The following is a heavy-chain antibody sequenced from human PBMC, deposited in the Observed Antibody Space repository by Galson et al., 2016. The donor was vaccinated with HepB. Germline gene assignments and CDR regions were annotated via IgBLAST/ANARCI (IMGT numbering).Heavy chain of an antibody. CDR3: ARVQTQGRRYFDWLRMDV. D-gene: IGHD3-9*01. V-gene: IGHV1-18*01. CDR2: ISVYNGNT. CDR1: GYTFNSYA. Sequence: SVKVSCKASGYTFNSYAISWVRQAPGQGLEWMGWISVYNGNTNYAQKVQGRVTMTTDTSTSTAYMELRSLRSDDTAVYYCARVQTQGRRYFDWLRMDVWGQGTTVTVSS. J-gene: IGHJ6*02.